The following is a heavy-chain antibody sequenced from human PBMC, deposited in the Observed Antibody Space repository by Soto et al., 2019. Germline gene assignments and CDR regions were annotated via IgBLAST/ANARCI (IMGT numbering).Heavy chain of an antibody. CDR3: GRKSQGSVTVTGNWYFDL. CDR1: GFTFGGYA. V-gene: IGHV3-23*01. D-gene: IGHD4-17*01. CDR2: ISGGGDAT. Sequence: EVQLLESGGGFLQPGGSLRLSCAASGFTFGGYAMNWVRQAAGKGLEWVSGISGGGDATFYTDSVKGRFTISRDNSGNTLYLQMNSLRAEDTAVYFCGRKSQGSVTVTGNWYFDLWGRGTLVTGSS. J-gene: IGHJ2*01.